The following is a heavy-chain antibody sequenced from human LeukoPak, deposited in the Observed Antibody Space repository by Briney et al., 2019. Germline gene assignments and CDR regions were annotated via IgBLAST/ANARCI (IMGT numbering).Heavy chain of an antibody. CDR1: GGSISSYY. CDR3: ARAHLVYFDWLAWFDP. D-gene: IGHD3-9*01. Sequence: PSETLSLTSTVSGGSISSYYWSWIRQPPGKGLEWIGYIYYSGSTNYNPSLKSRVTISVDTSKNQFSLKLSSVTAADTAVYYCARAHLVYFDWLAWFDPWGQGTLVTVSS. V-gene: IGHV4-59*01. CDR2: IYYSGST. J-gene: IGHJ5*02.